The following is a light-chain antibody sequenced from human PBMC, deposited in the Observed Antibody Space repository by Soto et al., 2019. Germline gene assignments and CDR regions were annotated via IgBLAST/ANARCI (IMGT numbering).Light chain of an antibody. CDR2: ETS. CDR1: ENINNW. V-gene: IGKV1-12*01. Sequence: DIQMTQSPSSVSASVGDRVTITCRASENINNWLDWYQQKPGKAPNLLIYETSTLQSGVPSRFSGSRSGADFPLTISSLQPEDLATYYCQQASSSPLTFGGGTRVE. J-gene: IGKJ4*01. CDR3: QQASSSPLT.